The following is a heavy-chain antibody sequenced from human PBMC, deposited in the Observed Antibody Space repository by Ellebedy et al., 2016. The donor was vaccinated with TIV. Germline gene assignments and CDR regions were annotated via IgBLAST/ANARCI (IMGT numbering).Heavy chain of an antibody. CDR3: ARVGEVAATPCSY. J-gene: IGHJ4*02. V-gene: IGHV5-51*01. D-gene: IGHD2-15*01. Sequence: QVSCKGSGYSFTTYWIGWVRQMSGKGLEWMGIIYPGDSDTRYSPSFHGQVTISADKSISTAYLQWSSLKASDTAMYYCARVGEVAATPCSYWGQGTLVTVSS. CDR2: IYPGDSDT. CDR1: GYSFTTYW.